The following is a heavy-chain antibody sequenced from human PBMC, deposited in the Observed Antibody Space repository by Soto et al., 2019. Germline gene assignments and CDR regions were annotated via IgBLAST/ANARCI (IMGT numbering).Heavy chain of an antibody. Sequence: QVQLVESGGGVVQPGRSLRLSCAASGFTFSSYGMHWVRQAPGKGLEWVAVISSDGSNKYYADSVKGRFTISRDNSKNTLYRKINSLRAEDTAEYYCAKVPRPRYCSGGRCYSFAYWGQGTLVTVSS. CDR1: GFTFSSYG. D-gene: IGHD2-15*01. CDR3: AKVPRPRYCSGGRCYSFAY. CDR2: ISSDGSNK. J-gene: IGHJ4*02. V-gene: IGHV3-30*18.